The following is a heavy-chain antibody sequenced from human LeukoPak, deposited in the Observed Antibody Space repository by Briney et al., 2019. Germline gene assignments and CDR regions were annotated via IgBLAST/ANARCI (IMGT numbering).Heavy chain of an antibody. CDR2: ISSSSSYI. CDR3: ARLRSGYDSGYYFDY. CDR1: GFTFSSYS. Sequence: GSLRLSCAASGFTFSSYSMNWVRQAPGKGLEWVSSISSSSSYIYYADSVKGRFTISRDNAKNSLYLQMNSLRAEDTAVYYCARLRSGYDSGYYFDYWGQGTLVTVSS. V-gene: IGHV3-21*01. J-gene: IGHJ4*02. D-gene: IGHD5-12*01.